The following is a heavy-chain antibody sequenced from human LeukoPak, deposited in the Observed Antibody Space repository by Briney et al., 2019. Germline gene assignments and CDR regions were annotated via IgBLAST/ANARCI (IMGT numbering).Heavy chain of an antibody. V-gene: IGHV4-39*01. CDR3: AQLRYYYFDY. Sequence: SETLSLTCTVSGGSISSSSYYWGWIRQPPGKGLEWIGSLYYSGSTYYNPSLKSRVTISVDTSKNQFSLKLSSVTAADTSLYYCAQLRYYYFDYWGQGTLVTVSS. CDR2: LYYSGST. D-gene: IGHD5-18*01. J-gene: IGHJ4*02. CDR1: GGSISSSSYY.